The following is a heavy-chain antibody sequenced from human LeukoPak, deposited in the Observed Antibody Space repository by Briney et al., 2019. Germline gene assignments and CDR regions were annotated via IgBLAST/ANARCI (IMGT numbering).Heavy chain of an antibody. CDR3: ARGRIAVAGNPDY. Sequence: ASVKDSCKASGYTFTGYYMHRVRQAPGQGLEWMGRINPNSGGTNYAQKFQGRVTMTRDTSISTAYMELSRLRSDDTAVYYCARGRIAVAGNPDYWGQGTLVTVSS. D-gene: IGHD6-19*01. V-gene: IGHV1-2*06. CDR2: INPNSGGT. J-gene: IGHJ4*02. CDR1: GYTFTGYY.